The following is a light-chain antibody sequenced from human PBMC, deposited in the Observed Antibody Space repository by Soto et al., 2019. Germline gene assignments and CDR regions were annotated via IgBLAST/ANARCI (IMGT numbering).Light chain of an antibody. CDR1: SSNIGAGYD. J-gene: IGLJ1*01. Sequence: QSVLTQPPSVSGAPGQGVTISCTGSSSNIGAGYDVHWYQQFPGTAPKLLIYGNSNRPSGVPDRFSGSKSGTSASLAITGLQAEDEADYYCQSYDSSLSGVFGSGTKLTVL. CDR3: QSYDSSLSGV. CDR2: GNS. V-gene: IGLV1-40*01.